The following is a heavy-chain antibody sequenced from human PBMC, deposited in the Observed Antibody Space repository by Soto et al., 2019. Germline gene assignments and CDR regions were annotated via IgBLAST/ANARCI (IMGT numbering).Heavy chain of an antibody. CDR2: ISGSGGST. J-gene: IGHJ3*02. V-gene: IGHV3-23*01. D-gene: IGHD6-13*01. Sequence: GGSLRLSCAASGFTFSSYAMSWVRQAPGKGLEWVSAISGSGGSTYYADSVKGRFTISRDNSKNTLYLQMNSLRAEDTAVYYCAKDPPVYSSSWYHDAFDIWGQGTMVTVSS. CDR3: AKDPPVYSSSWYHDAFDI. CDR1: GFTFSSYA.